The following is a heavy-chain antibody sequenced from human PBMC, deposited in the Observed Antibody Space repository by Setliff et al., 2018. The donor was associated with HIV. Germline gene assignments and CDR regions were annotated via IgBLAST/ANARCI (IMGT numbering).Heavy chain of an antibody. V-gene: IGHV1-3*03. J-gene: IGHJ5*02. CDR3: AKPSLEWSPNWFDP. Sequence: EASVKVSCKTSGFTFTNYAIHWVRQAPGQRLEWMGWINAGNGNTKYSQGLQGRLTITRDTSASTAYMDLSSLRSEDMAVYYCAKPSLEWSPNWFDPWGQRTLVTVSS. D-gene: IGHD3-3*01. CDR2: INAGNGNT. CDR1: GFTFTNYA.